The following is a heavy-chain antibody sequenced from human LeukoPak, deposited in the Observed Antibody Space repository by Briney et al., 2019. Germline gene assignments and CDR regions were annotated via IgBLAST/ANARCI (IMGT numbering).Heavy chain of an antibody. V-gene: IGHV4-39*01. Sequence: SETLSLTCTVSGGSISSSSYYWGWIRQPPGKGLEWIGSIYYSGSTYYNPSLKSRVTISVDTSKNQFSLKLSSVTAADTAVYYCARHKGPFGVGATRLGYWGQGTLVTVSS. CDR1: GGSISSSSYY. CDR3: ARHKGPFGVGATRLGY. D-gene: IGHD1-26*01. J-gene: IGHJ4*02. CDR2: IYYSGST.